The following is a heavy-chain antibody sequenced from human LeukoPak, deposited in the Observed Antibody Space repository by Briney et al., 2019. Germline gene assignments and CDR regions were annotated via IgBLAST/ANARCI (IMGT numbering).Heavy chain of an antibody. V-gene: IGHV3-23*01. Sequence: GGSLRLSCAASGFTFSSYAMSWVRQAPGKGLEWVSAISGSGGSTYYADSVKGRFTISRDNSKNTLYLQMNSLRAEETAVYYCAKAALMTTVTTGYYYGMDVWGQGTTVTVSS. CDR1: GFTFSSYA. J-gene: IGHJ6*02. CDR3: AKAALMTTVTTGYYYGMDV. D-gene: IGHD4-17*01. CDR2: ISGSGGST.